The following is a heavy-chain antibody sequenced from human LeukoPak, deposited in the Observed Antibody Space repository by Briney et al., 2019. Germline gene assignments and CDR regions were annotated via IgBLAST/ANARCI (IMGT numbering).Heavy chain of an antibody. J-gene: IGHJ5*02. CDR2: INPNSGGT. V-gene: IGHV1-2*02. Sequence: ASVKVSCKASGYTFNGYYMHWVRQAPGQGLEWMGWINPNSGGTNYAQKFQGRVTMTRDTSISTAYMELSRLRSDDTAVYYCARDIAVAGVPSFDPWGQGTLVTVSS. D-gene: IGHD6-19*01. CDR3: ARDIAVAGVPSFDP. CDR1: GYTFNGYY.